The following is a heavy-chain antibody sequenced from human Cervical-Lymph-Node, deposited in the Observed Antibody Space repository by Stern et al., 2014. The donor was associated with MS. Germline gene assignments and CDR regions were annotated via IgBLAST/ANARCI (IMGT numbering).Heavy chain of an antibody. D-gene: IGHD5-24*01. J-gene: IGHJ4*02. Sequence: QVQLQESGPGLVKPSETLSLTCIVSGGSIGSYYWTWIRQPPGKGLEWLGYIYFTGHTNYNPSLERRITMSVDTSKNKFSLHLTSVTAADTAFYYCARGLDKMGYYFDFWGQGALVTVSS. CDR1: GGSIGSYY. CDR2: IYFTGHT. CDR3: ARGLDKMGYYFDF. V-gene: IGHV4-59*01.